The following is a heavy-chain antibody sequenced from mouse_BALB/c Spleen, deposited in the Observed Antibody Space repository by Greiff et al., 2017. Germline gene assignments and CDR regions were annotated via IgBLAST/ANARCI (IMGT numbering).Heavy chain of an antibody. CDR1: GFSLTSYG. J-gene: IGHJ4*01. D-gene: IGHD2-1*01. CDR2: IWPGGGT. V-gene: IGHV2-9*02. Sequence: VQLKESGPGLVAPSQCLSITCTVSGFSLTSYGVHWVRQPPGKGLEWLGVIWPGGGTNYNSALMSRQSISKDNSKSQVFLKMNSLQTDDTAMYYCGRGANGKGAMDCWGEGTSVTVSS. CDR3: GRGANGKGAMDC.